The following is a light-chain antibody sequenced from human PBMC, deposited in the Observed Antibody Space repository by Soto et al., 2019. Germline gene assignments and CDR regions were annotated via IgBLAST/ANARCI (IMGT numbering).Light chain of an antibody. CDR2: DVS. CDR3: YSHAGSYTFV. J-gene: IGLJ1*01. V-gene: IGLV2-11*01. CDR1: NSDVGGYNY. Sequence: QSALTQPSSVSGSPGQSVTISCTGTNSDVGGYNYVSWYQQHPGKAPKLMIYDVSKRPSGVPYRFSGSKSGNTASLTISGLQAEDEADYYCYSHAGSYTFVFGTGTKLTVL.